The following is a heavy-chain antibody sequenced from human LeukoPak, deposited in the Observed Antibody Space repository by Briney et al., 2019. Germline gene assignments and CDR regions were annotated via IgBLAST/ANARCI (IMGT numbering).Heavy chain of an antibody. D-gene: IGHD1-14*01. Sequence: SGTLSLTCSVSGCSISRSSYYWGWIRQPPGKGLEGIGCLYNTDTTYYNPSLQSRVTISVDTSKNQLSLKLSSVTAADTAVYYCARHPTLTSGGNFDYWGQGTLVTVSS. CDR3: ARHPTLTSGGNFDY. J-gene: IGHJ4*02. CDR1: GCSISRSSYY. V-gene: IGHV4-39*01. CDR2: LYNTDTT.